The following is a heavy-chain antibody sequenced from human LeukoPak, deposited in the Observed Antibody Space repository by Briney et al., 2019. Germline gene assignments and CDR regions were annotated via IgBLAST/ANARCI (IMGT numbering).Heavy chain of an antibody. V-gene: IGHV3-21*01. Sequence: GGSLRLSCAAPGFIFSSYSMNWVRQAPGKGLEWVSSISTSSSYVDYADSVKGRFTISRDNAKNSLYLQMNSLRAEDTAVYYCAREYGGFDYWGQGTLVTVSS. CDR1: GFIFSSYS. J-gene: IGHJ4*02. D-gene: IGHD4-23*01. CDR2: ISTSSSYV. CDR3: AREYGGFDY.